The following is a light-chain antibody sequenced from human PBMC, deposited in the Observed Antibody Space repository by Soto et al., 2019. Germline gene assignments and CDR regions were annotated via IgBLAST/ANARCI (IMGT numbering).Light chain of an antibody. V-gene: IGKV3-20*01. CDR3: QQYGSSMYT. CDR2: GAS. J-gene: IGKJ2*01. Sequence: EIGLTQSPGTLSLSPGERATLSCRASQSVSSSYLAWYQQKPGQAPRLLIYGASSRASGIPDRFSGSGSGTDFTLTLSRLEPEDFAVYYCQQYGSSMYTFGQGTNLEIK. CDR1: QSVSSSY.